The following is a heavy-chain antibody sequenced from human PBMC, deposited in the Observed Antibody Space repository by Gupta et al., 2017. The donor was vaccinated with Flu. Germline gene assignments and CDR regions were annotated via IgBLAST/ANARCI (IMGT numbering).Heavy chain of an antibody. CDR1: FTLSVYW. J-gene: IGHJ4*02. V-gene: IGHV3-74*01. Sequence: FTLSVYWVHWGRQVPGQGLRWVSRINPDGTTTNHADSVRGRFTISRDIAKNTVYLQMNSLKAEDTAIYYCSRDMTGPNDSWGQGTLVTVSA. D-gene: IGHD1-1*01. CDR3: SRDMTGPNDS. CDR2: INPDGTTT.